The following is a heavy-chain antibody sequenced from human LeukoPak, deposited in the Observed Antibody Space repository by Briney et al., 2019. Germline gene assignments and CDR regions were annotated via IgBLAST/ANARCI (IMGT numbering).Heavy chain of an antibody. J-gene: IGHJ4*02. Sequence: TGGSLRLSCAASGFTFSSYAMSWVRQAPGKGLEWVSAISGSGGNTYYADSVKGRFTISRDNSKNTLYLQMNSLRAEDTAIYYCARALFGSGSYVSFYFDYWGQGTLVTVSS. CDR3: ARALFGSGSYVSFYFDY. CDR2: ISGSGGNT. CDR1: GFTFSSYA. V-gene: IGHV3-23*01. D-gene: IGHD3-10*01.